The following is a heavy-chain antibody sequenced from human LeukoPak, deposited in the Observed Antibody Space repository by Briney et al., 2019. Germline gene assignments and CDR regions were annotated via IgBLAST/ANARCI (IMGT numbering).Heavy chain of an antibody. J-gene: IGHJ4*02. Sequence: PGGSLRLSCVASGFTFSSYAMSWVRQAPGKGLEWVSSLSESGVAIYYADSVKGRLTISRDNSKNTLYLQMNSLRAEDTAIYYCAKKGGSLSPGNYFDYWGQGTLVTVSS. D-gene: IGHD1-26*01. V-gene: IGHV3-23*01. CDR1: GFTFSSYA. CDR3: AKKGGSLSPGNYFDY. CDR2: LSESGVAI.